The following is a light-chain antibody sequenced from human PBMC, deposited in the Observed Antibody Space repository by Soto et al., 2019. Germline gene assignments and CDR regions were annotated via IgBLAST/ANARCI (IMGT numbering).Light chain of an antibody. CDR2: GAS. Sequence: EIVMTQSPATLSVSPGERATLSCRASQSVSSNLAWYQQKPGQAPRLLIYGASTRATGIPARFSGSGSGTEFPLTISSLQSEDLGVYYCQQYNNWPQTFGQGTKVEIK. CDR1: QSVSSN. V-gene: IGKV3-15*01. J-gene: IGKJ1*01. CDR3: QQYNNWPQT.